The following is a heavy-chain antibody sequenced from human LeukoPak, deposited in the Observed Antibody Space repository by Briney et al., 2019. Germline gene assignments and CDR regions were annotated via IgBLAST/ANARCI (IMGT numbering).Heavy chain of an antibody. V-gene: IGHV4-34*01. J-gene: IGHJ4*02. D-gene: IGHD1-26*01. Sequence: PSETLSLTCAVYGGSFSGYYWSWIRQPPGKGLEWIGEINHSGSTNYNPSLKSRVTISVDTSKNQFSLKLSSVTAADTAVYYCARQGYGSGSHYREVNFDYWGQGTLVTVSS. CDR3: ARQGYGSGSHYREVNFDY. CDR1: GGSFSGYY. CDR2: INHSGST.